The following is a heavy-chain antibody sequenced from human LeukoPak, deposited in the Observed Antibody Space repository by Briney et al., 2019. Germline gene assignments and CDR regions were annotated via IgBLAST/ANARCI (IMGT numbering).Heavy chain of an antibody. Sequence: SETLSLTCAVYGGSFSGYYWSWIRQPPGKGLEWIGEINHSGSTNYNPSLKSRVTISVDTSKNQFSLKLSSVTAADTAVYYCARHWEASSWYVDYWGQGTLVTVSS. CDR2: INHSGST. J-gene: IGHJ4*02. CDR3: ARHWEASSWYVDY. D-gene: IGHD6-13*01. CDR1: GGSFSGYY. V-gene: IGHV4-34*01.